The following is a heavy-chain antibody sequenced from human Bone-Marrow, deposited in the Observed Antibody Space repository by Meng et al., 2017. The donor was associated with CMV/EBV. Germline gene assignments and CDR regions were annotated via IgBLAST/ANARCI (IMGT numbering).Heavy chain of an antibody. D-gene: IGHD6-6*01. J-gene: IGHJ4*02. CDR3: ARVPDSRAPEDDY. V-gene: IGHV1-69*05. Sequence: TAAAGTFSSYAITWVRQAAGPGLKWIGHIIPMFKKTNYAQTFQGGVTITTGESSGTAFMDLSSLTPDDTARYFCARVPDSRAPEDDYWGQGTLVTVSS. CDR1: AGTFSSYA. CDR2: IIPMFKKT.